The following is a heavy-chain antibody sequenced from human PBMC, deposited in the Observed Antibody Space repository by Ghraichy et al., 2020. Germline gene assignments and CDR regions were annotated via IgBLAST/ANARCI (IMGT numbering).Heavy chain of an antibody. CDR1: GFTFSDYY. CDR2: INVRGDSI. CDR3: ARDPPRTGTTEFDY. Sequence: GGSLRLSCEASGFTFSDYYMGWFRQAPGQGLQWVSYINVRGDSIHYADSVKGRFIISRDNAKSSVYLQMNSLRAEDTAMYYCARDPPRTGTTEFDYWGQGTLVTVSS. V-gene: IGHV3-11*01. J-gene: IGHJ4*02. D-gene: IGHD1-7*01.